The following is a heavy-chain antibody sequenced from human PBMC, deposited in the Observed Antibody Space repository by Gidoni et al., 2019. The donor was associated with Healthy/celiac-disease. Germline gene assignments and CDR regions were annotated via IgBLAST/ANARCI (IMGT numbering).Heavy chain of an antibody. CDR2: ISGSGGST. Sequence: FSSYAMSWVRQAPGKGLEWVSAISGSGGSTYYADSVKGRFTISRDNSKNTLYLQMNSLRAEDTAVYYCAKDHLGGGMITFGGVIGYYFDYWGQGTLVTVSS. V-gene: IGHV3-23*01. D-gene: IGHD3-16*02. CDR1: FSSYA. J-gene: IGHJ4*02. CDR3: AKDHLGGGMITFGGVIGYYFDY.